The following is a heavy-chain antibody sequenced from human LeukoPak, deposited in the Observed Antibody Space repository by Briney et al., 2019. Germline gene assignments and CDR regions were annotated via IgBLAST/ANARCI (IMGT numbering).Heavy chain of an antibody. Sequence: GGSLRLSCAASGFTFSSYSMNWVRQAPGKGLEWVSGIDWNSGHIGYADSVKGRFTISRDNAKNSLYLQMNSLRAEDTAVYYCARDPRARFGVAYYYFDYWGQGTLVTVSS. CDR2: IDWNSGHI. D-gene: IGHD3-3*01. CDR3: ARDPRARFGVAYYYFDY. J-gene: IGHJ4*02. CDR1: GFTFSSYS. V-gene: IGHV3-9*01.